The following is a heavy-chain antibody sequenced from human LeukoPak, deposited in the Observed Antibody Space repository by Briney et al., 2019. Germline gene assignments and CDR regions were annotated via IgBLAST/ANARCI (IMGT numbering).Heavy chain of an antibody. D-gene: IGHD2-15*01. J-gene: IGHJ4*02. CDR2: IIPIFGTA. Sequence: SVKVSCKSSGGTFSSYAISWVRQAPGQGLEWMGGIIPIFGTANYAQKFQGRVTITADESTSTAYMELSSLRSEDTAVYYCASYCSGGSCYFDYWGQGTLVTVSS. CDR1: GGTFSSYA. CDR3: ASYCSGGSCYFDY. V-gene: IGHV1-69*13.